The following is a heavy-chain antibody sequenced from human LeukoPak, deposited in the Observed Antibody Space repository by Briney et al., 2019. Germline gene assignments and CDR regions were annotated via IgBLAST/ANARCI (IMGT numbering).Heavy chain of an antibody. V-gene: IGHV1-18*01. CDR3: ARGPAPHSYGYGPLRY. CDR1: GYTFTSYG. J-gene: IGHJ4*02. Sequence: ASVKVSCKASGYTFTSYGISWVRQAPGQGLEWMGWISAYNGNTNYAQKLQGRVTMTTDTSTSTAYMELRSLRSDDTAVYYCARGPAPHSYGYGPLRYWGQGTLVTVSS. D-gene: IGHD5-18*01. CDR2: ISAYNGNT.